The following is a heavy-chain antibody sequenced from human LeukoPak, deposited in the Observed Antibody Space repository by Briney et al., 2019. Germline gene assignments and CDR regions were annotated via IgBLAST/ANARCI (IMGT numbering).Heavy chain of an antibody. D-gene: IGHD2-2*01. CDR3: ARTRYCSSTSCPGYWFDP. CDR1: GGSFSGYY. V-gene: IGHV4-59*10. CDR2: IYTSGST. Sequence: SETLSLTCAVYGGSFSGYYWSWIRQPPGKGLEWIGRIYTSGSTNYNPSLKSRVTMSVDTSKNQFSLKLSSVTAADTAVYYCARTRYCSSTSCPGYWFDPWGQGTLVTVSS. J-gene: IGHJ5*02.